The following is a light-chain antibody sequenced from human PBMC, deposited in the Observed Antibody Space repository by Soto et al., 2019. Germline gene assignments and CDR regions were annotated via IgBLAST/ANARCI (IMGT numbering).Light chain of an antibody. CDR2: KAS. CDR3: QQYGASPET. J-gene: IGKJ1*01. CDR1: QTISSW. V-gene: IGKV1-5*03. Sequence: DIQMTRSPSTLSGSVGDRVTITCRASQTISSWLAWYQQKPGKAPKLLIYKASTLKSGVPSRFSGSGSGTEFTLTISSLQHDDFAVYYCQQYGASPETFGQGTKADIK.